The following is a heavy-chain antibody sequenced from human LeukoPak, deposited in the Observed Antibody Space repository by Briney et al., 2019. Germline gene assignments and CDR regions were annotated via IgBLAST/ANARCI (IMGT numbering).Heavy chain of an antibody. V-gene: IGHV4-34*01. CDR3: ARGLSVTTPDDY. CDR1: GGSFSGYY. CDR2: INHSGST. J-gene: IGHJ4*02. Sequence: KPSETLSLTCAVYGGSFSGYYWSWIRQPPGKGLEWIGEINHSGSTNYNPSLKSRVTISVDTSKNQFSLKLSSVTAADTAVYYCARGLSVTTPDDYWGQGTLVTVSS. D-gene: IGHD4-11*01.